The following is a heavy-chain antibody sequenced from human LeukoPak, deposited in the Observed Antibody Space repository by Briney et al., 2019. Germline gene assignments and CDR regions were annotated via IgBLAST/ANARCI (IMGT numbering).Heavy chain of an antibody. D-gene: IGHD3-16*02. Sequence: GGSLRLSCAASGFPFNSYVVTWVRQAPGKGLEWVSVISGSGGLTYHADSVKGRFTVSRDNSKNTLYLQMNSLRAEDTAVYSCAKGYYDYIWGSYRSDAFDIWGQGTMVTVSS. CDR1: GFPFNSYV. CDR2: ISGSGGLT. CDR3: AKGYYDYIWGSYRSDAFDI. J-gene: IGHJ3*02. V-gene: IGHV3-23*01.